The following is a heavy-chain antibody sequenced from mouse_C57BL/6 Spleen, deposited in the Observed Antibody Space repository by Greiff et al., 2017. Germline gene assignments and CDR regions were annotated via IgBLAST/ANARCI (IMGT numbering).Heavy chain of an antibody. J-gene: IGHJ3*01. Sequence: VQLQQSGAELVKPGASVKVSCKASGYTFTSYWMHWVKQRPGQGLEWIGRIHPSDSDTNYNQKFKGKATLTVDKSSSTAYMQLSSLTSEDSAVYYCAIPDYYGSSPFAYWGQGTLVTVSA. CDR1: GYTFTSYW. V-gene: IGHV1-74*01. D-gene: IGHD1-1*01. CDR2: IHPSDSDT. CDR3: AIPDYYGSSPFAY.